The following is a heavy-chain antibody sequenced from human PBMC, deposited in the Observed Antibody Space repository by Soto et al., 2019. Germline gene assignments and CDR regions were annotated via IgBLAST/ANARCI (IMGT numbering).Heavy chain of an antibody. V-gene: IGHV3-7*01. Sequence: GGSLRLSCAASGFTFSSYWMSWVRQAPGKGLEWVANIKQDGSEKYYVDSVKGRFTISRDNAKNSLYLQMNSLRAEDTAVYYCARGVAVVAAINAFDIWGQGTMVTVSS. CDR2: IKQDGSEK. J-gene: IGHJ3*02. CDR1: GFTFSSYW. CDR3: ARGVAVVAAINAFDI. D-gene: IGHD2-15*01.